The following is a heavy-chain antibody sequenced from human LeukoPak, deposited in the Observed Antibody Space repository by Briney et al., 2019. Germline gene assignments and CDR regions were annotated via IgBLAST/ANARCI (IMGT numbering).Heavy chain of an antibody. J-gene: IGHJ4*02. V-gene: IGHV1-69*04. CDR2: IIPILGIA. CDR3: ARVVGGSGSYYNTPADY. D-gene: IGHD3-10*01. Sequence: SVKVSCKASGGTFSSYAISWVRQAPGQGLEWMGRIIPILGIANYAQKFQGRVTITADKSTSTAYMELSSLRSEDTAVYYCARVVGGSGSYYNTPADYSGQGTLVTVSS. CDR1: GGTFSSYA.